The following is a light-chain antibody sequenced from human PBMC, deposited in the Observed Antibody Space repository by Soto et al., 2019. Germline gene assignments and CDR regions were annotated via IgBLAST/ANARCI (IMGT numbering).Light chain of an antibody. CDR3: QQYNSNPLT. V-gene: IGKV1-5*03. CDR1: QTISSW. Sequence: DIQMTQSPSTLSASVGDRVTITCRASQTISSWLAWYQQKPGKAPKLLIYKASSLESGVPSRFSGSGSGTAFTLTISSLQADDLATYYCQQYNSNPLTFGGGTKVEIK. J-gene: IGKJ4*01. CDR2: KAS.